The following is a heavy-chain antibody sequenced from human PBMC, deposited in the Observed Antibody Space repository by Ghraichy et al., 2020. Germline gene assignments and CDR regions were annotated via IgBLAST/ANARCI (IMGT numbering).Heavy chain of an antibody. CDR1: GGSISSYY. V-gene: IGHV4-59*01. Sequence: SETLSLTCTVSGGSISSYYWSWIRQPPGKGLEWIGYIYYSGSTNYNPSLKSRVTISVDTSKNQFSLKLSSVTAADTAVYYCASMAGGRYYYYGMDVWGQGTTVTVSS. D-gene: IGHD1-26*01. J-gene: IGHJ6*02. CDR2: IYYSGST. CDR3: ASMAGGRYYYYGMDV.